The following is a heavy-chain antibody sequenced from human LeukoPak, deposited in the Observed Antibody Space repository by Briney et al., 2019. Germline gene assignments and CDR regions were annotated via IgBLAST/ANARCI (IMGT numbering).Heavy chain of an antibody. J-gene: IGHJ4*02. Sequence: PSETLSLTCTVSGGSISSYYWSWIRQPPGKGLEWIGYIYYSGSTNYNPSLKSRVTISVDTSKNQFSLKLSSVTAADTAVYYCARQTITFGGVVLFDYWGQGTLVTVSS. CDR1: GGSISSYY. V-gene: IGHV4-59*08. D-gene: IGHD3-16*01. CDR3: ARQTITFGGVVLFDY. CDR2: IYYSGST.